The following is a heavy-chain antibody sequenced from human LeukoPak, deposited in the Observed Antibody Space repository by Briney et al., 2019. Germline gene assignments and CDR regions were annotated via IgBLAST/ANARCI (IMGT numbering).Heavy chain of an antibody. V-gene: IGHV1-18*01. D-gene: IGHD2-2*01. J-gene: IGHJ5*02. CDR3: ARDHTDCSSTSCYFPGSFWFDP. Sequence: ASVKVSCKASGYTFTSYGISWVRQAPGQGLEWMGWISAYNGNTNYAQKLQGRVTMTTDTSTSTAYMELRSLRSDDTAVYYCARDHTDCSSTSCYFPGSFWFDPWGQGTLVTVSS. CDR1: GYTFTSYG. CDR2: ISAYNGNT.